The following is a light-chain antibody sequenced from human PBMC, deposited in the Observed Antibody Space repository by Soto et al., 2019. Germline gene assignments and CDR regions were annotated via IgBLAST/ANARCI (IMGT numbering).Light chain of an antibody. CDR1: RSDVGGYSY. CDR3: ASYTTSSTYV. V-gene: IGLV2-14*01. Sequence: QSVLTQPASVSGSPGQSIAISCTGTRSDVGGYSYVSWYQQQPGKAPKLVISDVSNRPSGVSDRFSGSKSGNTASLTISGLQTEDEADYYCASYTTSSTYVFGTGTKVTVL. J-gene: IGLJ1*01. CDR2: DVS.